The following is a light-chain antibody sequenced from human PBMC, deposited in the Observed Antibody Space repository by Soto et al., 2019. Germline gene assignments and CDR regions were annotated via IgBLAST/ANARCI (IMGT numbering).Light chain of an antibody. Sequence: DIKMTESPSSVSASVGDRVTITCRGSQTIRHYLTWYQQKPGKAPNLLIYAAFILQSGVPSRFSGSGSGADFTLTISSLQPEDFATYYCQQSYSTPRTFGQGTKVDIK. J-gene: IGKJ1*01. CDR3: QQSYSTPRT. V-gene: IGKV1-39*01. CDR2: AAF. CDR1: QTIRHY.